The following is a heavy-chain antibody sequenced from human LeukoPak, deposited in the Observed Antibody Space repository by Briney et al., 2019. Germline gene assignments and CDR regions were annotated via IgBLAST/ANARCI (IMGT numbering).Heavy chain of an antibody. V-gene: IGHV3-23*01. CDR3: AKVPVLLWFGELLLDY. CDR2: ISGSGGST. CDR1: VFTFSSYA. Sequence: GGSLRLSCAASVFTFSSYAMSWVRQAPGKGLEWVSAISGSGGSTYYADSVKGRFTISRDNSKNTLYLQMNSLRAEDTAVYYCAKVPVLLWFGELLLDYWGQGTLVTVSS. J-gene: IGHJ4*02. D-gene: IGHD3-10*01.